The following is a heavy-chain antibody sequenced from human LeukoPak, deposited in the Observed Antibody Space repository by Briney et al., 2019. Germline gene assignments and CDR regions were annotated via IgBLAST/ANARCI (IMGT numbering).Heavy chain of an antibody. J-gene: IGHJ4*02. CDR3: ARETELHERVSSWYGHDY. CDR2: ISSNGGST. CDR1: GFTFSSYA. Sequence: GGSLRLSCAASGFTFSSYAMHWVRQAPGKGLEYVSAISSNGGSTYYANSVKGRFTISRDNSKNTLYLQMGSLRAEDMAVYYCARETELHERVSSWYGHDYWGQGTLVTVSS. V-gene: IGHV3-64*01. D-gene: IGHD6-13*01.